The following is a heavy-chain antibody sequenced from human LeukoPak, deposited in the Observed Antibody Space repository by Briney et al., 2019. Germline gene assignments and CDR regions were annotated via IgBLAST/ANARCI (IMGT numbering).Heavy chain of an antibody. V-gene: IGHV1-24*01. D-gene: IGHD3-22*01. CDR2: FNREDDEP. CDR3: ATLDSYYDNSGRPLIPD. CDR1: GYPLTDFS. J-gene: IGHJ4*02. Sequence: ASLKVSCNISGYPLTDFSMHWVRPAPGKGLEWMGGFNREDDEPIYAPHFRGRVTVTEDTSTDTAYMELSSLRSEDTAVYYCATLDSYYDNSGRPLIPDWGQGTLVTVSS.